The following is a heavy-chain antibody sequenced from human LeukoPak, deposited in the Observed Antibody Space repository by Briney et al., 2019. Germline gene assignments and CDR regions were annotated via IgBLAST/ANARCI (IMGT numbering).Heavy chain of an antibody. CDR3: AREIYAHNAFDI. Sequence: ASVKVSCKASGYTFTNYDINWVRQATGQGLEWMGWMNAKNGNTGYAQKFKGRVTVTRDTSINTAYMELSRLRSDDTAVYYCAREIYAHNAFDIWGQGTMVTVSS. CDR2: MNAKNGNT. D-gene: IGHD5/OR15-5a*01. J-gene: IGHJ3*02. V-gene: IGHV1-8*01. CDR1: GYTFTNYD.